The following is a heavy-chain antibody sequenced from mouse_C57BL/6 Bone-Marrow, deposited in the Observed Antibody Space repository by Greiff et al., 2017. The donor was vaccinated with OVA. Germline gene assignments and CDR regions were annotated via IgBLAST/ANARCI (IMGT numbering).Heavy chain of an antibody. V-gene: IGHV1-7*01. Sequence: QVQLQQSGAELAKPGASVKLSCKASGYTFTSYWMHWVKQRPGQGLEWIGYINPSRGYTKYNQKLKDKATLTADKSSSTAYKQLISLTYEDSAVYYCAREPRDYWGQGTTLTVSS. CDR2: INPSRGYT. CDR3: AREPRDY. J-gene: IGHJ2*01. CDR1: GYTFTSYW. D-gene: IGHD6-5*01.